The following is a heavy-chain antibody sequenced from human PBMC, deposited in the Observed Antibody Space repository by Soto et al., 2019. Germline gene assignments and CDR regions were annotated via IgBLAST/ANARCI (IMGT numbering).Heavy chain of an antibody. Sequence: SETLSLTCTVSGGSISSYYWSWIRQPPGKGLEWIGYIYYSGSTNYNPSLKSRVTISVDTSKNQFSLKLSSVTAADTAVYYCAGRAISSQSGPNFDYWGQGTLVTVSS. CDR1: GGSISSYY. J-gene: IGHJ4*02. CDR3: AGRAISSQSGPNFDY. CDR2: IYYSGST. V-gene: IGHV4-59*08. D-gene: IGHD3-10*01.